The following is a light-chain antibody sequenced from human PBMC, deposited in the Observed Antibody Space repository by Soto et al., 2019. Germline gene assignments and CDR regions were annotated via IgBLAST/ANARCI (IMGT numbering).Light chain of an antibody. CDR2: DAS. CDR3: KNFKNYPAPP. J-gene: IGKJ4*02. CDR1: QGISSA. V-gene: IGKV1D-13*01. Sequence: QGISSALAWYQQKPGKAPKLLIYDASSLESGVPSRFSGSGSGKVFTLTISSLNPKDFAIFYGKNFKNYPAPPLGGGTKVDIK.